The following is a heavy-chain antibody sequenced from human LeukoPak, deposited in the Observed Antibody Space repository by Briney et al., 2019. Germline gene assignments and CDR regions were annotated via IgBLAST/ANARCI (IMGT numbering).Heavy chain of an antibody. D-gene: IGHD6-13*01. J-gene: IGHJ4*02. CDR1: GFTFSDYY. V-gene: IGHV3-74*01. CDR3: ARDARQQLVERFDY. CDR2: INGDGRNI. Sequence: GGSLRLSCAASGFTFSDYYMSWIRQAPRKGLVWVSRINGDGRNINYADSVRGRFTISRDNSKNTLYLQMNSLRAEDTAVYYCARDARQQLVERFDYWGQGTLVTVSS.